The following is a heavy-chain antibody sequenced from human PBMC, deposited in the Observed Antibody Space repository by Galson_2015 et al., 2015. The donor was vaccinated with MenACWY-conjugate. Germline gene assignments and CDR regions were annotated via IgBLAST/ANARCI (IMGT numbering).Heavy chain of an antibody. CDR1: GFTFSNYN. V-gene: IGHV3-21*01. J-gene: IGHJ4*02. D-gene: IGHD3-22*01. CDR3: ARDVYDGSGYFQNPFDY. Sequence: SLRLSCAASGFTFSNYNMNWVRQTPGKGLEWVSCISSSGSYIYYADSVKGRFTISRDNAKNSLYLQMNSLRTEDTAVYYCARDVYDGSGYFQNPFDYWGQGIVVTVSS. CDR2: ISSSGSYI.